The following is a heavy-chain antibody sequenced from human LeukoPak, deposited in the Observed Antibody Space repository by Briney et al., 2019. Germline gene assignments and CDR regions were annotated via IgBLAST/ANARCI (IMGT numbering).Heavy chain of an antibody. CDR1: GFTFSSYA. Sequence: GGSLRLSCAASGFTFSSYAMSWVRQAPGEGLEWVSTISGSGGSTYSADSVKGRFTISRDNSKNTLYLQMNSLRAEDTAVYYCAKDRVITFGGVIPEAYFDYWGQGTLVTVSS. D-gene: IGHD3-16*02. J-gene: IGHJ4*02. CDR2: ISGSGGST. V-gene: IGHV3-23*01. CDR3: AKDRVITFGGVIPEAYFDY.